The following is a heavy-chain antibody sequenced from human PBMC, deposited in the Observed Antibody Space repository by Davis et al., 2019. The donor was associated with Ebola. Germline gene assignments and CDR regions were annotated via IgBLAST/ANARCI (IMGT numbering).Heavy chain of an antibody. Sequence: GESLKISCAASGVTLSSCAMSWVRQSPGEGLEWVSGIGSDTATHYADSVRGRFTISRDDSKNTLFLEMDSLRAEDTAVYYCAKDLFWWSAADVWGQGTTVIVSS. J-gene: IGHJ6*02. CDR2: IGSDTAT. CDR3: AKDLFWWSAADV. CDR1: GVTLSSCA. V-gene: IGHV3-23*01. D-gene: IGHD2-8*02.